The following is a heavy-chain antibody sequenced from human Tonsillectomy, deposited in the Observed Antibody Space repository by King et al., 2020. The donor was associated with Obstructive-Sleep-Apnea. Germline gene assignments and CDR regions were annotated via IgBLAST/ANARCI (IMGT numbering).Heavy chain of an antibody. J-gene: IGHJ4*02. D-gene: IGHD2-8*01. V-gene: IGHV4-31*03. CDR3: ARDRLGVGNPGFDY. CDR1: GGSISSGGYY. CDR2: IYYSGST. Sequence: VQLQESGPGLVKPSQTLSLTCTVSGGSISSGGYYWSWIRQHPGKGLEWIGYIYYSGSTYYNPSLKSRVTISVETSKNQFSLKLSSVTAADTAVYYCARDRLGVGNPGFDYWGQGTLVTVSS.